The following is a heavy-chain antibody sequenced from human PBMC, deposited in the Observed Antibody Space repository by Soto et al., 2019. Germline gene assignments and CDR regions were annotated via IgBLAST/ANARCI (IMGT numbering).Heavy chain of an antibody. CDR3: TTEPEDSSTGYYYGMDV. D-gene: IGHD6-6*01. V-gene: IGHV3-15*01. CDR2: MKSKPDGGTT. CDR1: GFTLSNAW. J-gene: IGHJ6*02. Sequence: PEVTRRLPCAASGFTLSNAWMTWVRQNQGKRLACKDRMKSKPDGGTTDYATPVKGRCTITRYDSKCTRDRQMSSLKSEDTAVYYCTTEPEDSSTGYYYGMDVWAQGTTVTVSS.